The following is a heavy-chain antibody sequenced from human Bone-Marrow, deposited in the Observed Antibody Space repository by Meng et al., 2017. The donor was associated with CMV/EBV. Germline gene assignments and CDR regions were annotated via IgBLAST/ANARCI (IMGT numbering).Heavy chain of an antibody. CDR3: ATADIAAAGTGWYYFDY. V-gene: IGHV3-7*01. J-gene: IGHJ4*02. D-gene: IGHD6-13*01. Sequence: GGSLRLSCAASGFTFSSYWMSWVRQAPGKGLEWVANIKQDGSEKYYVDSVKGRFTASRDNARNSLYLQMNSLRAEDTAVYYCATADIAAAGTGWYYFDYWGQGTLVTVAS. CDR1: GFTFSSYW. CDR2: IKQDGSEK.